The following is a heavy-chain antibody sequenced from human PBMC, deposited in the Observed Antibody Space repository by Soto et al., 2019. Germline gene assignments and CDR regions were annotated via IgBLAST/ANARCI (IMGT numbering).Heavy chain of an antibody. J-gene: IGHJ5*02. CDR2: IYSGGST. CDR1: GFTVSSNY. V-gene: IGHV3-53*01. CDR3: ARAPTYYGFWSGYYSGVDWFDP. D-gene: IGHD3-3*01. Sequence: PGGSLRLSCAASGFTVSSNYMSWVRQAPGKGLEWVSVIYSGGSTYYADSVKGRFTISRDNSKNTLYLQMNSLRAEDTAVYYCARAPTYYGFWSGYYSGVDWFDPWGQGTLVTVSS.